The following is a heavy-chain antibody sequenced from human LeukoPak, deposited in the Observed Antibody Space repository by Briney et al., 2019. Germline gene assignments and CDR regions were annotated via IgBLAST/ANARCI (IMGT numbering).Heavy chain of an antibody. Sequence: ASVKVSCKASGYTFTSYDINWVRQATGQGLEWMGWMNPNSGNTGYAQKFQGRVTMTRNTSISTAYMELSSLRSEDTAVCYCARGRWLRHWFDPWGQGTLVTASS. V-gene: IGHV1-8*01. CDR1: GYTFTSYD. CDR3: ARGRWLRHWFDP. D-gene: IGHD5-12*01. CDR2: MNPNSGNT. J-gene: IGHJ5*02.